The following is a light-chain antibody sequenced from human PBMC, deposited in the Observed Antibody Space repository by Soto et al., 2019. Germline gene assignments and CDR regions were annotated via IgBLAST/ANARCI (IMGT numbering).Light chain of an antibody. CDR2: AAS. V-gene: IGKV1-39*01. CDR1: QSIRSY. CDR3: QQSYSTPWT. J-gene: IGKJ1*01. Sequence: DIQMTQSPSSLSASVGDRVTITCRASQSIRSYLNWYQQKPGKAPKLLIYAASSLQSGVPSRFSGGGSGTEFTLTISSLQPEDSATYSCQQSYSTPWTFGQGTKVEIK.